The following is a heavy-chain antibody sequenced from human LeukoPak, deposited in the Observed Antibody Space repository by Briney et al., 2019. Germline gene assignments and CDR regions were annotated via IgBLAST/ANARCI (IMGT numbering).Heavy chain of an antibody. CDR2: ISAYNGNP. CDR3: ARVTFRAFDY. Sequence: VASVKVSCKASGYIFTTYGISWVRQAPGQGLEWMGWISAYNGNPNYAQKLQGRVTITRDTSASTAYMELSSLRSEDTAVYYCARVTFRAFDYWGQGTLVTVSS. D-gene: IGHD1-26*01. CDR1: GYIFTTYG. V-gene: IGHV1-18*01. J-gene: IGHJ4*02.